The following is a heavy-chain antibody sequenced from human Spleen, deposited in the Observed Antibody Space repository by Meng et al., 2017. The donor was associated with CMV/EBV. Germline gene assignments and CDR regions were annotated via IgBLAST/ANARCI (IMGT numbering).Heavy chain of an antibody. D-gene: IGHD1-26*01. CDR2: INGKGGSI. CDR3: ARDLIWGLSGSYPDISWFDP. J-gene: IGHJ5*02. Sequence: GESLKISCAASGFTFHDFGMGWVRQAPGKGLEWVSGINGKGGSIGYADSVKGRFSISRDNAKNSLFLQMNSLRAEDTGVYYCARDLIWGLSGSYPDISWFDPWGQGTLVTVSS. CDR1: GFTFHDFG. V-gene: IGHV3-20*04.